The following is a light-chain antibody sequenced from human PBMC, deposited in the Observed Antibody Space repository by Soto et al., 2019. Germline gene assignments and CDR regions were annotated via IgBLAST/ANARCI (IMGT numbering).Light chain of an antibody. CDR3: SSYTSSSTVL. Sequence: QSALTQPASVSGSPGQSITISCTGTSSDVGGYNYVSWYQQHPGKAPKLMIHNVSNRPSWVSNRFSGSKSGNTASLTISGLQAEDEADYYCSSYTSSSTVLFGGGTKLTVL. CDR2: NVS. CDR1: SSDVGGYNY. J-gene: IGLJ2*01. V-gene: IGLV2-14*01.